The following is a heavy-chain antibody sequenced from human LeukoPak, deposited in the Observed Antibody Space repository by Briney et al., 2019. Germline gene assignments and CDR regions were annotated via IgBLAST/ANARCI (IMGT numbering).Heavy chain of an antibody. J-gene: IGHJ2*01. CDR1: GGTFSSYA. Sequence: GASVKVSCKASGGTFSSYAISWVRQAPGQGLEWMGGIIPIFGTANYAQKFQGRVTITTDESTSTAYMELSSLRSEDTAVYCCASDRLKGSVPGSSWDYWYFDLWGRGTLVTVSS. CDR2: IIPIFGTA. V-gene: IGHV1-69*05. D-gene: IGHD6-13*01. CDR3: ASDRLKGSVPGSSWDYWYFDL.